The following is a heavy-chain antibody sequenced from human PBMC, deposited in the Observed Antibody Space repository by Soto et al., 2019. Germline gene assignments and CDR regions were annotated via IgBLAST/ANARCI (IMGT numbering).Heavy chain of an antibody. J-gene: IGHJ4*02. CDR3: ALENSSSSLDY. Sequence: TLSLTCTVSGGSISSGGYYWSWIRQHPGKGLEWIGYVYYSGSTYYNPSLKSRVTISVDTSKNQFSLKLSSVTAADTAVYYCALENSSSSLDYWGQGTLVTVSS. D-gene: IGHD6-6*01. CDR2: VYYSGST. V-gene: IGHV4-31*03. CDR1: GGSISSGGYY.